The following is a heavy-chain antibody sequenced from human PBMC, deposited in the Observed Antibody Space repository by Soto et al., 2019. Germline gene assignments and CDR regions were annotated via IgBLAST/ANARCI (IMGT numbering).Heavy chain of an antibody. Sequence: PVGSLRLSCAASGFTFSSYAMSWVRQAPGKGLEWVSAISGSGGSTYYADSVKGRFTISRDNSKNTLYLQMNSLRAEDTAVYYCAKGKPNHSSGWYYFDYWGQGTLVTVSS. J-gene: IGHJ4*02. CDR1: GFTFSSYA. D-gene: IGHD6-19*01. V-gene: IGHV3-23*01. CDR2: ISGSGGST. CDR3: AKGKPNHSSGWYYFDY.